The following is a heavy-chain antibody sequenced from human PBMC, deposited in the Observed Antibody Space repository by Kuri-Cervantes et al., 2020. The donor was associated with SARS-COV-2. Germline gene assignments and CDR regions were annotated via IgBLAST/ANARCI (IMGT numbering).Heavy chain of an antibody. Sequence: ETLSLTCAASGFTFSSYWMSWVRQAPGKGLEWVANIKQDGSEKYYVDSVKGRFTISRDNAKNSLYLQMNSLRAEDTAVYYCATISASYSSGWYALYWGQGTLVTVSS. CDR2: IKQDGSEK. CDR3: ATISASYSSGWYALY. D-gene: IGHD6-19*01. CDR1: GFTFSSYW. V-gene: IGHV3-7*01. J-gene: IGHJ4*02.